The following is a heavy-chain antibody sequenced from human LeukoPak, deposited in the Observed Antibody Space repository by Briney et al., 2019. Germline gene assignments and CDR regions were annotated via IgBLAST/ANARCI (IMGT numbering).Heavy chain of an antibody. D-gene: IGHD4-23*01. J-gene: IGHJ6*02. Sequence: GGSLRLSCAASGFTFSTYAMHWVRQAPGKGLEWVAVISYDGSNKYYADSVKGRFTISRDNSKNTLYLQMNSLRAEDTAVYYCARDLGYGGNAPSYYYGMDVWGQGTTVTVSS. CDR1: GFTFSTYA. CDR3: ARDLGYGGNAPSYYYGMDV. CDR2: ISYDGSNK. V-gene: IGHV3-30-3*01.